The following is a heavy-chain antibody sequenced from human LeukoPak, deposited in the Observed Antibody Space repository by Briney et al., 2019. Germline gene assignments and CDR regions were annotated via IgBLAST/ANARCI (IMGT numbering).Heavy chain of an antibody. D-gene: IGHD4-17*01. V-gene: IGHV3-48*03. CDR3: ARDAPVTDY. CDR2: ISSSGSTI. J-gene: IGHJ4*02. CDR1: GFTFSSYE. Sequence: GGSLRLSCSASGFTFSSYEMNWVRQAPGKGLEWVSYISSSGSTIYYADSVKGRFTISRDNAKNSLYLQMNSLRAEDTAVYYCARDAPVTDYWGQGTLVTVSS.